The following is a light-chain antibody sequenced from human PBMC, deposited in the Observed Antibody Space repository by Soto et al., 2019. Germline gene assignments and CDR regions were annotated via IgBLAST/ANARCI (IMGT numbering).Light chain of an antibody. V-gene: IGLV1-40*01. J-gene: IGLJ1*01. CDR1: SSNIGSGFD. CDR2: GKN. CDR3: QSYDTRLSGDV. Sequence: QSVLTQPPSVSGAPGQGVTISCTGSSSNIGSGFDVHWYQQLPGTDPKLLIYGKNNRPAGVPDRFSGSKSGTSASLAITGLQAEDEADYYCQSYDTRLSGDVFGTGTKLTVL.